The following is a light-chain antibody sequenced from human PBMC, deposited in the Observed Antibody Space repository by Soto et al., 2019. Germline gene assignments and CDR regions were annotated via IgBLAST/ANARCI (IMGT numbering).Light chain of an antibody. CDR3: SSFAASDTWV. CDR2: EAT. J-gene: IGLJ3*02. CDR1: SSDVGAYNY. Sequence: QSALTQPPSASGSPGQSVTISCTGTSSDVGAYNYVSWYQQHAGKAPKLVIYEATKRPSGVPHRFSGSKSANTASLAVSGLEAEDEADHDCSSFAASDTWVFGGGTKLTVL. V-gene: IGLV2-8*01.